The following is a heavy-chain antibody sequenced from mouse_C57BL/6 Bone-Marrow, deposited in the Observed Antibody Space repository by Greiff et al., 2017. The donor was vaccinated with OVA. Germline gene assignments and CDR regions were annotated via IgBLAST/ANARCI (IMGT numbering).Heavy chain of an antibody. CDR3: ARGYYGNRAWFAY. D-gene: IGHD2-1*01. J-gene: IGHJ3*01. Sequence: EVKLMESGPELVKPGASVKISCKASGYSFTDYNMNWVKQSNGKSLEWIGVINPNYGTTSYNQKFKGKATLTVDQSSSTAYMQLNSLTSEDSAVYYCARGYYGNRAWFAYWGQGTLVTVSA. CDR2: INPNYGTT. CDR1: GYSFTDYN. V-gene: IGHV1-39*01.